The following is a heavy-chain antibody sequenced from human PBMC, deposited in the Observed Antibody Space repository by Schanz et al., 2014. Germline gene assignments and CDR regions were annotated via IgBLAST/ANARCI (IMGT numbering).Heavy chain of an antibody. CDR1: GFTVSSNH. V-gene: IGHV3-23*04. Sequence: EVQLVESGGGLVQPGGSLRLSCAVSGFTVSSNHMSWVRQAPGKGLEWVSGISGSGGSTYYADSVKGRFTISRDNSKNTLYLQMNSLRAEDTAVYYCAKDLLYGAPMPLNHLDYWGQGTLVTVSS. J-gene: IGHJ4*02. CDR2: ISGSGGST. CDR3: AKDLLYGAPMPLNHLDY. D-gene: IGHD2-2*01.